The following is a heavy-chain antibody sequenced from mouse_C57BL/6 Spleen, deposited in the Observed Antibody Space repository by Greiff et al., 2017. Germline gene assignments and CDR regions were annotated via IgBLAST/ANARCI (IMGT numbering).Heavy chain of an antibody. CDR1: GFTFSDAW. CDR2: IRNKANNHAT. D-gene: IGHD2-4*01. J-gene: IGHJ1*03. V-gene: IGHV6-6*01. CDR3: TPIYYDYLYWYFDV. Sequence: EVKLVESGGGLVQPGGSMKLSCAASGFTFSDAWMDWVRQSPEQGLEWVAEIRNKANNHATYYAESVKGRFTISRDDSKSSVYLQMNSLRAEDTGIYYCTPIYYDYLYWYFDVWGTGTTVTVSA.